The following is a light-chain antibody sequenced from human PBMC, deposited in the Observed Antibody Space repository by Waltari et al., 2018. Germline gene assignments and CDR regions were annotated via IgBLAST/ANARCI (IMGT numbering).Light chain of an antibody. CDR3: QHYVRLPAT. V-gene: IGKV3-20*01. J-gene: IGKJ1*01. CDR1: QSVRGTV. CDR2: GAS. Sequence: SCRASQSVRGTVAWYQQKPGQAPRLLIYGASSRATGIPDRFSGSGSGTDFSLTISRLEPEDFAVYYCQHYVRLPATFGQGTRVEIK.